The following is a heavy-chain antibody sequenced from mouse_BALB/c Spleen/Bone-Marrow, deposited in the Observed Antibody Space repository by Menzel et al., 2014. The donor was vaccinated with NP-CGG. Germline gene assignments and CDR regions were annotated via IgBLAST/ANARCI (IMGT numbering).Heavy chain of an antibody. J-gene: IGHJ3*01. CDR3: LILGYYRFFAY. Sequence: EVQLVESGGGLVQPGGSLKLSCAASGFDFSKYWMSWVRQAPGKGLEWIGEINPDSGTINYKPSLKDKFIISRDKAKNPLLLLLSNVRSEVTALYYCLILGYYRFFAYWGQGTLLTVSA. D-gene: IGHD1-2*01. CDR2: INPDSGTI. CDR1: GFDFSKYW. V-gene: IGHV4-1*02.